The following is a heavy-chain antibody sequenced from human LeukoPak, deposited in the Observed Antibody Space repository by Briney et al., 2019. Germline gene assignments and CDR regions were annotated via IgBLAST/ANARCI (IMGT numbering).Heavy chain of an antibody. CDR2: TYYRSRWYN. J-gene: IGHJ4*02. CDR1: GDSFASNSAA. V-gene: IGHV6-1*01. CDR3: ARFDYGAPDY. D-gene: IGHD3-16*01. Sequence: SQTLSLTCAISGDSFASNSAAWNWLRQSPSRGLESLGRTYYRSRWYNDYTVSVRSRISINPDTSRSQFSLQLQSVTHEDTAVYYCARFDYGAPDYWGQGTLVTVSS.